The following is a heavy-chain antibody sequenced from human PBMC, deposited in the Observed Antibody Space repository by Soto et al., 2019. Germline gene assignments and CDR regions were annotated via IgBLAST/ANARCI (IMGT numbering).Heavy chain of an antibody. CDR2: ITSDGKCK. D-gene: IGHD2-21*02. CDR3: ARESGDWPLNWFDP. CDR1: GFNFSNHW. J-gene: IGHJ5*02. Sequence: VHLVESGGGLVQPGGSLRLSCAASGFNFSNHWMHWVRQRPAEGLVWVSRITSDGKCKAYAESVKGRFAISRDNAKNTLYLQMNGLTAEDTAVYYCARESGDWPLNWFDPWGQGTLVTVSS. V-gene: IGHV3-74*01.